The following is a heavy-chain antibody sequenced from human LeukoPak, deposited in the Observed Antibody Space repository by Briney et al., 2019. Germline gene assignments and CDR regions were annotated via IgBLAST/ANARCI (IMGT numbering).Heavy chain of an antibody. CDR2: IKSDGSDT. V-gene: IGHV3-74*01. D-gene: IGHD5-18*01. CDR3: ARDLLHGMDV. J-gene: IGHJ6*02. Sequence: GGSLRLSCAASGFTFSTYWMHWVRQAPGEGLVWVSRIKSDGSDTSYADSVKGRFTISRDNAKNTLYLQMNSLRAEDTAVYYCARDLLHGMDVWGQGTTVTVSS. CDR1: GFTFSTYW.